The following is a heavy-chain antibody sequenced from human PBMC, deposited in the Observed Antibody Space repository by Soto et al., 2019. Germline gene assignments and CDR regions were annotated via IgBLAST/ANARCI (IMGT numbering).Heavy chain of an antibody. D-gene: IGHD1-26*01. Sequence: GLSLRLSCAPSVFTFSSYAMIWVLQTPVKVLEWVSAISGSGGSTYYADSVKGRFTISRDNSKNTLYLQMNSLRAEDTAVYYCAKDEVGAIYYYYYGMDVWGQGTTVTVSS. CDR1: VFTFSSYA. V-gene: IGHV3-23*01. CDR2: ISGSGGST. J-gene: IGHJ6*02. CDR3: AKDEVGAIYYYYYGMDV.